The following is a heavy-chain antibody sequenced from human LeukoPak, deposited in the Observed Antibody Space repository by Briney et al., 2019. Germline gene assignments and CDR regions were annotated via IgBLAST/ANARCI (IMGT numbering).Heavy chain of an antibody. CDR1: GGPISSYY. CDR2: IYYIGST. D-gene: IGHD3-22*01. Sequence: SETLSLTCTVSGGPISSYYWSWIRQPPGKGLEWFGYIYYIGSTNYNPSLRRRVTISVDTTKNHFSLKLSSVTAADTAVYYCARTDLPEYYYDSSGYTFDYWGQGTLVTVSS. CDR3: ARTDLPEYYYDSSGYTFDY. V-gene: IGHV4-59*08. J-gene: IGHJ4*02.